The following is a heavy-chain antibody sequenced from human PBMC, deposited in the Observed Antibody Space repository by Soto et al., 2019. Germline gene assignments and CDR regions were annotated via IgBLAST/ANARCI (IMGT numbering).Heavy chain of an antibody. CDR3: PNDVWSGPMDV. CDR2: ISNDGSNK. D-gene: IGHD3-3*01. Sequence: WVRQAPGKGLGWVAVISNDGSNKNYADSVKGRFTISRDNSKNTQYLQMNSMRAAVPVLYYCPNDVWSGPMDVWGQGITVTVSS. J-gene: IGHJ6*02. V-gene: IGHV3-30*18.